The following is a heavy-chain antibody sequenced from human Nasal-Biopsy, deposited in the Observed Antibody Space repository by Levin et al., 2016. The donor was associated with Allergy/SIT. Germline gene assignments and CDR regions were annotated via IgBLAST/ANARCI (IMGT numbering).Heavy chain of an antibody. V-gene: IGHV3-48*03. Sequence: GGSLRLSCAASGFIFSSFEMTWVRQAPGKGLEWVSYISETGSTIYYTDSVKGRFTISRDNTKSSLYLQMNSLRAEDTAIYYCAREVASDSISYGMDVWGQGTTVTVSS. J-gene: IGHJ6*02. CDR1: GFIFSSFE. CDR3: AREVASDSISYGMDV. D-gene: IGHD2-21*01. CDR2: ISETGSTI.